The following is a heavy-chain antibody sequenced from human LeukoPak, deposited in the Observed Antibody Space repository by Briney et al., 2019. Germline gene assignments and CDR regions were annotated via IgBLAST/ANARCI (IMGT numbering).Heavy chain of an antibody. V-gene: IGHV3-21*01. J-gene: IGHJ4*02. CDR1: GFTFSSYS. Sequence: GGSLRLSCAASGFTFSSYSMNRVRQAPGKGLEWVSSISSSSSYIYYADSVKGRFTISRDKAKKSLYLQMNSLRAEDTAVYYCARYVRDYGDYDPFFDYWGQGTLVTVSS. CDR2: ISSSSSYI. CDR3: ARYVRDYGDYDPFFDY. D-gene: IGHD4-17*01.